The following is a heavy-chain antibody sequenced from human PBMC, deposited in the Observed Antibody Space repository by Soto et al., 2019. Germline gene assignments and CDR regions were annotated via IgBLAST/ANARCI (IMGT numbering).Heavy chain of an antibody. CDR1: GFTFRDSY. Sequence: GSRRPACSTSGFTFRDSYFSWVRQAPGKGLEWISYISHSGKTIYYADSVKGRFTISRDDAKNTLYLQMNSLRDEDTDMYYCTRRDSGAFDVWGHGTMVTV. CDR3: TRRDSGAFDV. J-gene: IGHJ3*01. V-gene: IGHV3-11*01. CDR2: ISHSGKTI.